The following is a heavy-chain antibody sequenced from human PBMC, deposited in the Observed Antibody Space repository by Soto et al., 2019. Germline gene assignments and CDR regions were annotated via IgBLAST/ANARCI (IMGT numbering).Heavy chain of an antibody. J-gene: IGHJ4*02. CDR3: ARIPQSYDFWSSSIVYRYYFDY. Sequence: PSETLSLTCAVYGGSFSGYYWSWIRQPPGKGLEWIGEINHSGSTNYNPSLKSRVTISVDTSKNQFSLKLSSVTAADTAVYYCARIPQSYDFWSSSIVYRYYFDYWGQGTLVNVSS. V-gene: IGHV4-34*01. CDR1: GGSFSGYY. D-gene: IGHD3-3*01. CDR2: INHSGST.